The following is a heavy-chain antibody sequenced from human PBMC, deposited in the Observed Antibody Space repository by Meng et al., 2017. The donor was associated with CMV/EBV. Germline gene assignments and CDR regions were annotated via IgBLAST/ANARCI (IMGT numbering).Heavy chain of an antibody. V-gene: IGHV4-59*12. CDR3: ARGSWFDP. CDR1: GGSISSYY. CDR2: IYYSGST. J-gene: IGHJ5*02. Sequence: SETLSLTCTVSGGSISSYYWSWIRQPPGKGLEWIGYIYYSGSTNYNPSLKSRVTISVDTSKNQFSLKLSSVTAADTAVYYCARGSWFDPWGQGTLVTVSS.